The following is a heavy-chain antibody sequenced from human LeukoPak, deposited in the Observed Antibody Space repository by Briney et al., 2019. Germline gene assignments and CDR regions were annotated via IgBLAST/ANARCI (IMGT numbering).Heavy chain of an antibody. CDR2: ISYSGST. CDR3: ARAKKTSGWSLGY. V-gene: IGHV4-59*06. J-gene: IGHJ4*02. Sequence: NPSETLSLTCTVSGGSISTYQWSWIRQPPGKGLEWIGCISYSGSTYNNPSLKSRVTISVDTSKNQFSLRLSSVTAADTAVYYCARAKKTSGWSLGYWGQGTLVTVSS. D-gene: IGHD6-19*01. CDR1: GGSISTYQ.